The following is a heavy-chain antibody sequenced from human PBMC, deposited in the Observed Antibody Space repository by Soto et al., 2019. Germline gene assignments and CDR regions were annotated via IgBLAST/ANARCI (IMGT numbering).Heavy chain of an antibody. CDR2: IRSKAYGGTT. V-gene: IGHV3-49*03. CDR3: TRVSGGLVEYYYYGMDV. CDR1: GFTFGDYA. D-gene: IGHD6-6*01. J-gene: IGHJ6*02. Sequence: GGSLRLSCTASGFTFGDYAMSWFRQAPGKGLEWVGFIRSKAYGGTTEYAASVEGRFTISRDDSKSIAYLQMNSLKTEDTAVYYCTRVSGGLVEYYYYGMDVWGQGTTVTVSS.